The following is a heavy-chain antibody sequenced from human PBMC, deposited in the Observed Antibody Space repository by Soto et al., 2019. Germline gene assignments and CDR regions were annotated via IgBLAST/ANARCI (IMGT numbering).Heavy chain of an antibody. J-gene: IGHJ4*02. CDR1: GFSLSTSGVG. Sequence: QITLKESGPTLVKPTQTLTLTCAFSGFSLSTSGVGVGWIRRPPGKALEWLALIYWDDDKRYSPSLKSRLTITKDTYKNQVVLTMPHMAPVDTAAYYCPHYQSGKSFNYWGQGTLVTVSS. CDR3: PHYQSGKSFNY. CDR2: IYWDDDK. D-gene: IGHD2-2*01. V-gene: IGHV2-5*02.